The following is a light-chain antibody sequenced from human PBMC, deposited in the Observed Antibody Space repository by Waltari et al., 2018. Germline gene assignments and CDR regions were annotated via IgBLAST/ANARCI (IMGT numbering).Light chain of an antibody. CDR2: DVD. CDR3: SSYTSSGVV. J-gene: IGLJ2*01. V-gene: IGLV2-14*01. Sequence: QSALNQPAYVSGSPGQAIIMPCTGTGSDVGGYDSVSCYQQYPGKAPRLIISDVDNRPSGVSNRFSGSKSDNTASLTISGLQAEDESVYYCSSYTSSGVVFGGGTKLTVL. CDR1: GSDVGGYDS.